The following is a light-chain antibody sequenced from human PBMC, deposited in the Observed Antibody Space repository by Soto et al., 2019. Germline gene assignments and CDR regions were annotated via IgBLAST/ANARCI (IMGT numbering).Light chain of an antibody. CDR2: EVS. CDR3: SSYTTYSTLV. J-gene: IGLJ2*01. Sequence: QSVLTQPASVSGSPGQSITISCTGTSSDVGAYKYVYWYQQQPDKAPRLMIYEVSNRPSGVSSRFSGSKSGNTASLTISWLRAEDEAVYYCSSYTTYSTLVFGGGTKVTVL. CDR1: SSDVGAYKY. V-gene: IGLV2-14*01.